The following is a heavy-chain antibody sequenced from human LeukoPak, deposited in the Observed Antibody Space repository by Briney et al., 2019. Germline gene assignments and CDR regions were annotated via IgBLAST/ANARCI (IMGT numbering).Heavy chain of an antibody. J-gene: IGHJ3*02. CDR1: GVSISSSNSY. CDR3: ARDSVAAMVTRAFDI. V-gene: IGHV4-39*07. CDR2: IYYSGNT. Sequence: PSETLSLTCTVSGVSISSSNSYWGWIRQPPGKGLEWIGSIYYSGNTYYNASLKSQVSISIDTSKNQFSLKLSSVTAADTAVYYCARDSVAAMVTRAFDIWGQGTMVTVSS. D-gene: IGHD5-18*01.